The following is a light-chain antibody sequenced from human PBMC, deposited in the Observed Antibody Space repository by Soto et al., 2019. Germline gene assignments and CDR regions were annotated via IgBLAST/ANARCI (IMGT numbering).Light chain of an antibody. CDR1: NIGSKS. Sequence: SYELTQPPSVSVAPGQTARITCGGNNIGSKSVHWYQQKPGQALELAVYDDSDRPSGIPERFSGSNSGNTATLTISRVEAGDEADYYCQVWDSSSVVFGGGTKLTVL. J-gene: IGLJ2*01. CDR3: QVWDSSSVV. CDR2: DDS. V-gene: IGLV3-21*02.